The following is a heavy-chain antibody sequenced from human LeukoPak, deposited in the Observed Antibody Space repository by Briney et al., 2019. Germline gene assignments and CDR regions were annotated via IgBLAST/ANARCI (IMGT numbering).Heavy chain of an antibody. V-gene: IGHV3-23*01. CDR3: AKDLGLMVRGEFDY. CDR1: GFTFSSDA. D-gene: IGHD3-10*01. J-gene: IGHJ4*02. CDR2: ISGSGGST. Sequence: PGGSLRLSCAASGFTFSSDAMSWVRQAPGKGLEWASAISGSGGSTYYADSVKGRFTISRDNSKNTLYLQMNSLRAEDTAVYYCAKDLGLMVRGEFDYWGQGTLVTVSS.